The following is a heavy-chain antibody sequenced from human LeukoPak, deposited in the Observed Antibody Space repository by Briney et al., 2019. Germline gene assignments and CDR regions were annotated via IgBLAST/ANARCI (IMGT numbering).Heavy chain of an antibody. CDR3: ARGGYSYGLDHVFQH. CDR2: ISSSSSYI. V-gene: IGHV3-21*01. J-gene: IGHJ1*01. D-gene: IGHD5-18*01. Sequence: KTGGSLRLSCAASGFTFSSYSMNWVRQAPGKGLEWVSSISSSSSYIYYADSVKGRFTISRDNAKNSLYLQMNSLRAEDTAVYYCARGGYSYGLDHVFQHWGQGTLVTVSS. CDR1: GFTFSSYS.